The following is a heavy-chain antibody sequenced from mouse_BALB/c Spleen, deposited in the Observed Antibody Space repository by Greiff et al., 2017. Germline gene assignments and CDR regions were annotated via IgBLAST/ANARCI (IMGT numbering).Heavy chain of an antibody. CDR1: GYTFTSYW. D-gene: IGHD1-1*01. J-gene: IGHJ4*01. Sequence: LQQPGSELVRPGASVKLSCKASGYTFTSYWMHWVKQRPGQGLEWIGNIYPGSGSTNYDEKFKSKATLTVDTSSSTAYMQLSSLTSEDSAVYYCTRGMGYGSSSYYYAMDYWGQGTSVTVSS. V-gene: IGHV1S22*01. CDR2: IYPGSGST. CDR3: TRGMGYGSSSYYYAMDY.